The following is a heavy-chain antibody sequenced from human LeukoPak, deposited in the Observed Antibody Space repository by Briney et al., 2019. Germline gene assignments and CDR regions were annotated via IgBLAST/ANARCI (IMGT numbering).Heavy chain of an antibody. CDR3: AREQWQDY. D-gene: IGHD6-19*01. CDR2: ISSSSRYI. CDR1: GFTFSSYS. Sequence: GGSLRLSCAASGFTFSSYSMEWVRHAPGKGLEWVSSISSSSRYIYYADSVKGRFTISRDNAKNSLYLQMNSLRAEDTAVYYCAREQWQDYWGQGTLVTVSS. J-gene: IGHJ4*02. V-gene: IGHV3-21*01.